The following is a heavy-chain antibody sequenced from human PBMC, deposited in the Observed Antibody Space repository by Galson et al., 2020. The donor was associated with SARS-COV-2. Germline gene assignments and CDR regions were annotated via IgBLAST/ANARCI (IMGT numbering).Heavy chain of an antibody. CDR2: FNPEDGET. CDR3: ATDQSGSYYGGYFDY. J-gene: IGHJ4*02. D-gene: IGHD1-26*01. V-gene: IGHV1-24*01. Sequence: ASVKVSCKVSGYTLTELSMHWVRQAPGKGLEWMGGFNPEDGETIYAQKFQGRVTMTEDTSTDTAYMELSSLRSEDTAVYYCATDQSGSYYGGYFDYWGQGTLVTVSS. CDR1: GYTLTELS.